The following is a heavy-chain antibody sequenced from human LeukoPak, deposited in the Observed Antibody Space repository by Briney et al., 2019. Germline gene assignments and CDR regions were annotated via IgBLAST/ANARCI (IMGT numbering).Heavy chain of an antibody. CDR2: IYTSGST. Sequence: SETLSLTCAVYGGSFSGYYWSWIRQPAGKGLEWIGHIYTSGSTNYNPSLKSRVTISVDTSKNQFSLKLSSVTAADTAFYYCARYCSGGSCQQVAFDIWGQGTMVTVSS. V-gene: IGHV4-59*10. D-gene: IGHD2-15*01. J-gene: IGHJ3*02. CDR3: ARYCSGGSCQQVAFDI. CDR1: GGSFSGYY.